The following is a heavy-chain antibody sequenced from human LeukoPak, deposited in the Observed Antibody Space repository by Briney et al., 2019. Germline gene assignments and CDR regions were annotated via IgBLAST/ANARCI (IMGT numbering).Heavy chain of an antibody. D-gene: IGHD2-21*02. CDR3: ARDDGYCGGDCYSKGLDY. CDR1: GFTFSSYA. V-gene: IGHV3-30-3*01. Sequence: PGGSLRLSCAASGFTFSSYAMHWVRQAPGKGLEWVAVISYDGSNKYYADSVKGRFTISRDNSKNTLYLQMNSLRAEGTAVYYCARDDGYCGGDCYSKGLDYWGQGTLVTVSS. CDR2: ISYDGSNK. J-gene: IGHJ4*02.